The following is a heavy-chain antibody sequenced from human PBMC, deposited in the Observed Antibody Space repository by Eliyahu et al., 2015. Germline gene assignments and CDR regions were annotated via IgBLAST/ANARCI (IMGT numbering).Heavy chain of an antibody. CDR3: ARQPSTAGGWRFDY. J-gene: IGHJ4*02. Sequence: XVQLRESGPGLVKPSXTLSLTCXIXXGSXSNYFWNWLRQXPGKGLEWVGYIYYTGSTKYNPSLTSRLSISLDTPKNQFSLKLSSVTAADTAVYYCARQPSTAGGWRFDYWGQGTLATVSP. CDR2: IYYTGST. D-gene: IGHD6-19*01. CDR1: XGSXSNYF. V-gene: IGHV4-59*08.